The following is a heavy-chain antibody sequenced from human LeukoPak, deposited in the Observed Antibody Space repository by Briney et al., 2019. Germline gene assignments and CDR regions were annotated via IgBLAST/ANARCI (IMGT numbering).Heavy chain of an antibody. Sequence: ASVKVSCKASGYTFTSYGISWVRQAPGQGLEWMGWISAYNGNTNYAQKLQGRVTMTTDTSTSAAYMELRSLRSDDTAVYYCAKDPSIAARPGYYFDYWGQGTLVTVSS. D-gene: IGHD6-6*01. CDR1: GYTFTSYG. CDR3: AKDPSIAARPGYYFDY. J-gene: IGHJ4*02. CDR2: ISAYNGNT. V-gene: IGHV1-18*01.